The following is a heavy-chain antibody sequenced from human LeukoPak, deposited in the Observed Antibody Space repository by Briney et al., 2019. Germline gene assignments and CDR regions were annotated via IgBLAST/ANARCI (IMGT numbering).Heavy chain of an antibody. Sequence: GSLRLSCAASGFTFDDYGMSWVRQAPGKGLEWIGSIYQTGSTYYNPSLKSRVTISVDTSKNQFSLKLSSVTAADTAVYYCARTPRVRILRGLLKCYYYYYMDVWGKGTTVTVSS. CDR2: IYQTGST. CDR1: GFTFDDYG. D-gene: IGHD2-15*01. V-gene: IGHV4-38-2*01. J-gene: IGHJ6*03. CDR3: ARTPRVRILRGLLKCYYYYYMDV.